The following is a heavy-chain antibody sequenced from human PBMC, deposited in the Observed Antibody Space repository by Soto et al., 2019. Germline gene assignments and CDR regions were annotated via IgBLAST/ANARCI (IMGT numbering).Heavy chain of an antibody. Sequence: EVQLVESGGGLVQPGRSLRLSCAASGFTFDDYAMHWVRQAPGKGLEWVSGISWNSGSIGYADSVKGRFTSSRDNAKNSLYLQMNSLRAEDTALYYCAKVLSAGDYYDSSGYPKASYWGQGTLVTVSS. V-gene: IGHV3-9*01. CDR1: GFTFDDYA. D-gene: IGHD3-22*01. J-gene: IGHJ4*02. CDR3: AKVLSAGDYYDSSGYPKASY. CDR2: ISWNSGSI.